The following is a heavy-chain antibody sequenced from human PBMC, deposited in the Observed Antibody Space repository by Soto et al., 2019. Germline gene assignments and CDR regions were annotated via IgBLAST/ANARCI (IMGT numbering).Heavy chain of an antibody. CDR2: INHSGST. D-gene: IGHD2-2*01. J-gene: IGHJ6*03. CDR1: GGSLSGYY. CDR3: ARCIVVVPAAMQSYYYYYMDV. V-gene: IGHV4-34*01. Sequence: SETLSLTCAVYGGSLSGYYWSWIRQPPGKGLEWIGEINHSGSTNYNPSLKSRVTISVDTSKNQFSLKLSSVTAADTAVYYCARCIVVVPAAMQSYYYYYMDVWGKGTTVTVSS.